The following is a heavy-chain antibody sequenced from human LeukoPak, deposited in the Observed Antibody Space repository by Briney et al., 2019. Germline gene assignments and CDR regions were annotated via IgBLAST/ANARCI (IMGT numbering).Heavy chain of an antibody. J-gene: IGHJ4*02. V-gene: IGHV4-39*01. D-gene: IGHD6-19*01. CDR1: GGSISNISSH. CDR2: MYYSGST. Sequence: SEALSLTCTVSGGSISNISSHWGWIRQPPGKGLEWVGNMYYSGSTYYNPSLKSRVTISADTSKNQFSLELRSMTAADTAVYYAAGRLRATRWIDNGGQGSLVTV. CDR3: AGRLRATRWIDN.